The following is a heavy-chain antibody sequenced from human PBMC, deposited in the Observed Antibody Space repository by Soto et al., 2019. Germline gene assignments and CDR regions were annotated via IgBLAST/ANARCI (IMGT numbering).Heavy chain of an antibody. CDR3: ARERAVAGFDY. CDR1: GYTFTSYD. D-gene: IGHD6-19*01. CDR2: MNPTSGNT. J-gene: IGHJ4*02. Sequence: QVQLVQSGAEVKKPGASVKVSCKASGYTFTSYDINWVRQATGQGLEWMGWMNPTSGNTGYAQKFQGRVTMTRNTSIRTAYRALSSLRSEGTAVYYCARERAVAGFDYGGQGNLVTVTS. V-gene: IGHV1-8*01.